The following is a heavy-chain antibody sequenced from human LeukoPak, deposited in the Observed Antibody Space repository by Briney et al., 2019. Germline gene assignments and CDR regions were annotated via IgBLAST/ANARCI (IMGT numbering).Heavy chain of an antibody. Sequence: PGGSLRLSCAASGFTFSNAWMSWVRQAPGKGLEWVSYISSTSSSINYADSVKGRFTISRDNAQNSLYLQMNSLRGEDTAVYYCARGGAARPDYWGQGTLVTVSS. J-gene: IGHJ4*02. CDR1: GFTFSNAW. CDR2: ISSTSSSI. D-gene: IGHD6-6*01. V-gene: IGHV3-21*06. CDR3: ARGGAARPDY.